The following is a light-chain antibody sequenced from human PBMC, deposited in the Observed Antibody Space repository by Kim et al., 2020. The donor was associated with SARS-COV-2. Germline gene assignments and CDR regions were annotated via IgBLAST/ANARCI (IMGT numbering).Light chain of an antibody. V-gene: IGKV3-20*01. CDR2: GAS. J-gene: IGKJ1*01. CDR1: QSVSSNY. Sequence: EVVLTQSPGTLSLSPGERGTLSCRASQSVSSNYLAWYQRKPGQAPRLLIYGASSRATGIPDRFSGSGSGTDFTLTISSLEPEDFAVYYCQQYAGSPWTFGPGTKVDIK. CDR3: QQYAGSPWT.